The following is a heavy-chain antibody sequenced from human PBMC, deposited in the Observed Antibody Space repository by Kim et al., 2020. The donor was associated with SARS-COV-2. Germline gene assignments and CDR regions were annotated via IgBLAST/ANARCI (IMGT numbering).Heavy chain of an antibody. Sequence: KLQGRVTMTTDTSTSTAYMELRSLRADDTAVYYCAREKAAAGTKSYYFDYWGQGTLVTVSS. V-gene: IGHV1-18*01. CDR3: AREKAAAGTKSYYFDY. D-gene: IGHD6-13*01. J-gene: IGHJ4*02.